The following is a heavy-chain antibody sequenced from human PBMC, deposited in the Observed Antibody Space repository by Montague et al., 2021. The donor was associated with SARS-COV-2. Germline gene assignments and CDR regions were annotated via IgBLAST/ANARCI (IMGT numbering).Heavy chain of an antibody. J-gene: IGHJ6*03. CDR1: GGSFSGYY. CDR2: INHSGSA. CDR3: ARGFGRALYSYGFELDYNYYMDV. D-gene: IGHD5-18*01. V-gene: IGHV4-34*01. Sequence: SETLSLTCAVYGGSFSGYYWSWIRQPPGKGLEWIGEINHSGSANYNPSLKSRVTISVDTSKNQFSLKLSSVTAADTAVYYCARGFGRALYSYGFELDYNYYMDVWGKGTTVTVSS.